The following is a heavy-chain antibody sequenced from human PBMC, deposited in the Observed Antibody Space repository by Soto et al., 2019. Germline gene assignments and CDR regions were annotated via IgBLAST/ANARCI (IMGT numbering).Heavy chain of an antibody. CDR1: GFTFGNYA. J-gene: IGHJ4*02. CDR2: ISGSGGGK. CDR3: AREIAARPFDY. Sequence: GGSLRLSCAASGFTFGNYAMTWVRQAPGKGLECVSRISGSGGGKYYADSVKGRFTISRDNSKNTLYLQMNSLRAEDTAVYYCAREIAARPFDYWGQGTLVTVSS. D-gene: IGHD6-6*01. V-gene: IGHV3-23*01.